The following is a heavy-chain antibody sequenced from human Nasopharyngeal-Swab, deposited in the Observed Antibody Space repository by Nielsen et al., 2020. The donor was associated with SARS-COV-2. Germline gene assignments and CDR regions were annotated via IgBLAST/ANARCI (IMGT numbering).Heavy chain of an antibody. V-gene: IGHV1-69*01. CDR2: IIPIFGTA. CDR3: ARVYCSGGSCYWFDP. D-gene: IGHD2-15*01. Sequence: WGRQAPGQGLEWMGGIIPIFGTANYAQKFQGRVTITADESTSTAYMELSSLRSEDTAVYYCARVYCSGGSCYWFDPWGQGTLVTVSS. J-gene: IGHJ5*02.